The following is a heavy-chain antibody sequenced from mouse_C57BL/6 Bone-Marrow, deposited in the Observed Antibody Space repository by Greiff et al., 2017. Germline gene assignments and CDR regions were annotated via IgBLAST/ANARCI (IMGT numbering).Heavy chain of an antibody. Sequence: EVKLVESGGGLVKPGGSLKLSFAASGFTFSSYAMSWVRQTPDKRLEWVATISAGGSYTYYPDTVKGRFTISRDNAKNNLYLQMSHLKSEDTAMYYCARPGGSSPYYYAMDYWGQGTSVTVSS. J-gene: IGHJ4*01. V-gene: IGHV5-4*03. D-gene: IGHD1-1*01. CDR1: GFTFSSYA. CDR2: ISAGGSYT. CDR3: ARPGGSSPYYYAMDY.